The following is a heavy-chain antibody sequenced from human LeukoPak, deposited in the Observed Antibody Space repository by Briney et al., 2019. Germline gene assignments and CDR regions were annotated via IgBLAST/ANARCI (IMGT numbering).Heavy chain of an antibody. CDR1: GSSISSGDYY. CDR3: ARDLLKWELPYGDDAFDI. D-gene: IGHD1-26*01. J-gene: IGHJ3*02. Sequence: SQTLSLTCTVSGSSISSGDYYWSWIRQPPGKGLEWIGYIYYSGSTYYNPSLKSRVTISVDTSKNQFSLKLSSVTAADTAVYYCARDLLKWELPYGDDAFDIWGQGTMVTVSS. V-gene: IGHV4-30-4*08. CDR2: IYYSGST.